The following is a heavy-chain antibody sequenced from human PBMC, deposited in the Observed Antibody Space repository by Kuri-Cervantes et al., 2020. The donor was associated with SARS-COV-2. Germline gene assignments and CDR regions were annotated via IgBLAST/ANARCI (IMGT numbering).Heavy chain of an antibody. V-gene: IGHV4-59*08. Sequence: SETLSLTCTVSGGSISSYYWSWIRQPPGKGLEWIGYIYYSGSTNYNPSLKSRGTISVDTSKNQFSLKLNSVTAADTAVYYCATLPLSITIFGEVIGWFDPWGQGTLVTVSS. CDR3: ATLPLSITIFGEVIGWFDP. CDR1: GGSISSYY. D-gene: IGHD3-3*01. J-gene: IGHJ5*02. CDR2: IYYSGST.